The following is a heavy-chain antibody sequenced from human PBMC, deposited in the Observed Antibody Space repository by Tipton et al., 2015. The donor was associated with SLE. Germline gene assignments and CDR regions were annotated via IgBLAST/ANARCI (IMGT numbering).Heavy chain of an antibody. Sequence: GLVKPSETLSLICTVSGDSVSSSSYYWGWVRQPPGKGLEWIGAIYYDGKTYYNPSLKSRVTISVDTSKNQFSLKLSSVTAADTAVYFCARGVTGTVAEHWGQGTLVTVSS. CDR1: GDSVSSSSYY. CDR3: ARGVTGTVAEH. V-gene: IGHV4-39*01. D-gene: IGHD1-7*01. CDR2: IYYDGKT. J-gene: IGHJ1*01.